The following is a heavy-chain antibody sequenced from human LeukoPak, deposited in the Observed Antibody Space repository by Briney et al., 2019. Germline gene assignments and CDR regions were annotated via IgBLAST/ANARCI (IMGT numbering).Heavy chain of an antibody. Sequence: ASVKVSCKASGYTFTSYDINWVRQATGQGLEWMGWMNPNSGNTGYAQKFQGRVTMTRNTSISTAYMELSSLRSEDTAVYYCAREGSGSYYFSYYYGMDVWGQGTTVTVSS. CDR3: AREGSGSYYFSYYYGMDV. V-gene: IGHV1-8*01. CDR2: MNPNSGNT. D-gene: IGHD3-10*01. CDR1: GYTFTSYD. J-gene: IGHJ6*02.